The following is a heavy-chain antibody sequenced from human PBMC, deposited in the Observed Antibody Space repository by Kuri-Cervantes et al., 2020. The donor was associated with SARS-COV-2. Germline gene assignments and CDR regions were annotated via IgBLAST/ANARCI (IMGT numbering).Heavy chain of an antibody. V-gene: IGHV3-7*01. CDR2: IKQDGSEK. CDR3: ARGQGWLDPWWFDP. J-gene: IGHJ5*02. D-gene: IGHD6-19*01. CDR1: GFTFSSYW. Sequence: GGSLRLSCAASGFTFSSYWMSWVRQAPGKGLEWVANIKQDGSEKYYVDSVKGRFTISRDNAKNSLYLQMNSLRAEDTAVYYCARGQGWLDPWWFDPWGQGTLVTVSS.